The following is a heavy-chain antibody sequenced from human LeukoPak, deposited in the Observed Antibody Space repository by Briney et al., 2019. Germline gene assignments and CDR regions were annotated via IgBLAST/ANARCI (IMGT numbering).Heavy chain of an antibody. CDR2: ISWDGGST. Sequence: GGSLRVSCAASGFNFDDYAMHWVRQAPGKGLEWVSLISWDGGSTYYADSVKGRFTISRDNSKNSLYLQMNGLRAEDTALYYCAKTAFSGSDYDYYMDVWGKGTTVTVSS. CDR3: AKTAFSGSDYDYYMDV. CDR1: GFNFDDYA. D-gene: IGHD2-8*02. J-gene: IGHJ6*03. V-gene: IGHV3-43D*03.